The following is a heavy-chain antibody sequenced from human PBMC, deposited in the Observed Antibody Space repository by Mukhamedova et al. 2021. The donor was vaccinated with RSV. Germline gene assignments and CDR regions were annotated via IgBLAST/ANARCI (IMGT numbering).Heavy chain of an antibody. CDR1: G. J-gene: IGHJ4*02. Sequence: GMHWVRQAPGKGLEWVARISHDGGDKHYADSVKGRFTISRDNSKNTLNLQTNSLRGEDTAVYYCARDGDPSTWTFDYWGQGTLVTV. D-gene: IGHD6-13*01. CDR2: ISHDGGDK. V-gene: IGHV3-30*19. CDR3: ARDGDPSTWTFDY.